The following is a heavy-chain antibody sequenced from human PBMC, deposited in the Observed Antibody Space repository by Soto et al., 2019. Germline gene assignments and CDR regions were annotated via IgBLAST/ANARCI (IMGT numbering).Heavy chain of an antibody. CDR1: GFTFSSYG. CDR2: ISYDGSNK. V-gene: IGHV3-30*18. CDR3: AKEGYSSSRDYYYYYGMDV. D-gene: IGHD6-6*01. Sequence: GGSLRLSCAASGFTFSSYGMHWVRQAPGKGLEWVAVISYDGSNKYYADSVKGRFTISRDNSKNTLYLQMNSLRAEDTAVYYCAKEGYSSSRDYYYYYGMDVWGQGTTVTVSS. J-gene: IGHJ6*02.